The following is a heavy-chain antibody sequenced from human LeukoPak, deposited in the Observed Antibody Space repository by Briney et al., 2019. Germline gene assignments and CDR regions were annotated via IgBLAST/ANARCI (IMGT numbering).Heavy chain of an antibody. CDR1: GYTFTGYY. D-gene: IGHD1-26*01. Sequence: ASVRVSCKASGYTFTGYYMHWVRQAPGQGLEWMGWINPNSGGTNYAQKFQGRVTMTRDTSISTAYMELSRLRSDDTAVYYCARGIAILYYYHGMDVWGQGTTVTVSS. J-gene: IGHJ6*02. V-gene: IGHV1-2*02. CDR2: INPNSGGT. CDR3: ARGIAILYYYHGMDV.